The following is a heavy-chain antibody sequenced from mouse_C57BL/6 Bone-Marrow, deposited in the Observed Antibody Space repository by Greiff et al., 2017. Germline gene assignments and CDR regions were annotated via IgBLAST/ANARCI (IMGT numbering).Heavy chain of an antibody. J-gene: IGHJ2*01. Sequence: QLQQPGAELVMPGASVKLSCKASGYTFTSYWMHWVKQRPGQGLEWIGEIDPSDSYTNYNQKFKGKSTLTVDKSSSTAYMQLSSLTSEDSAVYYCARERVDYFDYWGQGTTLTVSS. CDR1: GYTFTSYW. CDR2: IDPSDSYT. CDR3: ARERVDYFDY. V-gene: IGHV1-69*01.